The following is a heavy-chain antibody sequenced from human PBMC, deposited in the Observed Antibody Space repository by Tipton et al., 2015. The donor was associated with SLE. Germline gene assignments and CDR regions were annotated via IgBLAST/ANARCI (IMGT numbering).Heavy chain of an antibody. CDR3: ASGILTGYAAFDI. V-gene: IGHV3-11*06. CDR2: ISRSSSYI. CDR1: GFTFSDHY. D-gene: IGHD3-9*01. Sequence: SLRLSCAASGFTFSDHYMSWIRQAPGKGLEWVSSISRSSSYIYYADSVKGRFTISRDNAKNSLYLQMNSLRAEDTAVYYCASGILTGYAAFDIWGPGTMVTVSS. J-gene: IGHJ3*02.